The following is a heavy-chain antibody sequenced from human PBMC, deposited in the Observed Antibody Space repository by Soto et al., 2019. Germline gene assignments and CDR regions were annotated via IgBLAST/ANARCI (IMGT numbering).Heavy chain of an antibody. Sequence: QVQLVQSGVEVKEPGASVKVSCKASGYTFISHGISWVRQAPGQGLEWMGWISSKNGNTHYAQKLQGRVTLTTDTSTSTAYMELRSLRSDDTAVYYCARVSSSIVVVPDYGMDVWGQGTTVTVSS. D-gene: IGHD2-15*01. CDR3: ARVSSSIVVVPDYGMDV. CDR2: ISSKNGNT. V-gene: IGHV1-18*04. J-gene: IGHJ6*02. CDR1: GYTFISHG.